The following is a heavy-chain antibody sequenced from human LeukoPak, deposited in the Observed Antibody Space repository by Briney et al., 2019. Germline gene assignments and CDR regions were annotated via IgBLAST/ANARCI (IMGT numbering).Heavy chain of an antibody. J-gene: IGHJ5*02. CDR1: GYTFTGYY. D-gene: IGHD5-18*01. CDR2: INPNSGGT. V-gene: IGHV1-2*02. CDR3: ATGGVSDTTLVTWFDP. Sequence: AASVKVSCKASGYTFTGYYMHWVRQAPGQGLEWMGWINPNSGGTNYAQKFQGRVTMTRDTSISTAYMELSRLRSDDTAVYYCATGGVSDTTLVTWFDPWGQGTLVTVSS.